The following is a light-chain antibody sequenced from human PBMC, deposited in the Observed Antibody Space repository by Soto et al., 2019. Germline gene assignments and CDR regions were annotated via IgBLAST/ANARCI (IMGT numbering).Light chain of an antibody. CDR3: QQYNSYRRT. V-gene: IGKV1-5*03. Sequence: TQSPGTLSLSPGERATLSCRASQSVSTRYLAWYQQKPGKAPKLLIYKASSLESGVPSRFSGSGSGTEFTLTISSLQPDDFATYYCQQYNSYRRTFGQGTKVEIK. J-gene: IGKJ1*01. CDR2: KAS. CDR1: QSVSTR.